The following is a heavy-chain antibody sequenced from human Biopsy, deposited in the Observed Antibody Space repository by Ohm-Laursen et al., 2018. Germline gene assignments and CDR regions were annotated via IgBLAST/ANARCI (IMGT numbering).Heavy chain of an antibody. CDR3: ARSMLGASTGDDAFDV. D-gene: IGHD1-26*01. J-gene: IGHJ3*01. V-gene: IGHV1-69*06. CDR1: GGTFSNSA. CDR2: FIPMFNTG. Sequence: SSVKVSCKASGGTFSNSAINWVRQAPGQGLEWMGGFIPMFNTGKDAQNFQGRVKMTEDKSTNTVYMELTSLRSDDTAMYYCARSMLGASTGDDAFDVWGQGTFVIVSS.